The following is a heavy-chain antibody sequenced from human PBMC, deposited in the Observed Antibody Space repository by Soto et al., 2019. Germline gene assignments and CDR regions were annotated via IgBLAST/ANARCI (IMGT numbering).Heavy chain of an antibody. CDR2: INPSGGST. Sequence: ASVKVSCKASGYTFTSYYMHWVRQAPGQGLEWMGIINPSGGSTSCAQKFQGRVTMTRDTSTSTVYMELSSLRSEDTAVYYCAREGYSSSWSLEYFDYWGQGTLVTVSS. CDR3: AREGYSSSWSLEYFDY. CDR1: GYTFTSYY. J-gene: IGHJ4*02. V-gene: IGHV1-46*03. D-gene: IGHD6-13*01.